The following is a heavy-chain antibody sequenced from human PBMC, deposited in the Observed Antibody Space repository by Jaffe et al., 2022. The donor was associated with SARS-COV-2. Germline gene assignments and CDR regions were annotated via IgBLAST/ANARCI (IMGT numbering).Heavy chain of an antibody. V-gene: IGHV3-15*01. J-gene: IGHJ4*02. Sequence: EVQLVESGGGLVKPGGSLRLSCAASGFTFSNAWMSWVRQAPGKGLEWVGRIKSVADGGTTDYAAPVKGRFTISRDDSGSTLYLQMNSLKNADTAVYYCATILPPHAILSPGGGLDFWGQGTLVTVSS. CDR2: IKSVADGGTT. D-gene: IGHD2-21*01. CDR1: GFTFSNAW. CDR3: ATILPPHAILSPGGGLDF.